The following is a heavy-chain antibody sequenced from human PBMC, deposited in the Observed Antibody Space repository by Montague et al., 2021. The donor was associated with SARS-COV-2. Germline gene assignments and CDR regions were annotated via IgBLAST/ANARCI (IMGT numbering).Heavy chain of an antibody. CDR1: GGSISSSSYY. CDR3: ARDPSRQLLLYPVGDYYYGTDV. CDR2: IYYSGST. D-gene: IGHD2-2*02. J-gene: IGHJ6*02. Sequence: SETLSLTCTVSGGSISSSSYYWGWIRQPPGKGLEWIGSIYYSGSTYYNPSHKSRVTISVDTSKNQFSLKLNSVTAADTAVYYCARDPSRQLLLYPVGDYYYGTDVWGQGTTVTVSS. V-gene: IGHV4-39*07.